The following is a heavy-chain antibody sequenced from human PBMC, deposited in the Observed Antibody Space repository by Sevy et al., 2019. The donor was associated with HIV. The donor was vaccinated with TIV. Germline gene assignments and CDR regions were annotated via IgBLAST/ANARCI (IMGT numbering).Heavy chain of an antibody. Sequence: GESLKISCAASGFTFSSYAMSWVRQAPGKGLEWVSAISGSGGSTYYADSVKGRFTISRDNSKNTLYLQMNSLRAEDTAVYYCAKLDYPLQIDYWGQGTLVTVSS. V-gene: IGHV3-23*01. CDR2: ISGSGGST. CDR3: AKLDYPLQIDY. J-gene: IGHJ4*02. D-gene: IGHD3-16*01. CDR1: GFTFSSYA.